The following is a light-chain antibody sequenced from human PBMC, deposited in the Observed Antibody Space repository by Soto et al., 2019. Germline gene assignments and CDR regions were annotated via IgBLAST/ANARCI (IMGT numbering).Light chain of an antibody. Sequence: QSALTQPASVSGSPGQSITISCTGSSSDIGSYDLVSWYQQYPGKAPKLKIYEGSKRPSGISNRFSGSKSGNTASLTISGLQAEDEADYYCCSYAGNRGLVFGGGTKLTVL. CDR3: CSYAGNRGLV. V-gene: IGLV2-23*01. CDR1: SSDIGSYDL. J-gene: IGLJ2*01. CDR2: EGS.